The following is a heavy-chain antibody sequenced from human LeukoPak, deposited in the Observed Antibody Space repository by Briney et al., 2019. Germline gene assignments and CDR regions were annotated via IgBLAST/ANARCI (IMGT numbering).Heavy chain of an antibody. J-gene: IGHJ4*02. V-gene: IGHV3-74*01. CDR1: GFTFSSYG. CDR2: INSDGSWT. Sequence: GGSLRLSCAASGFTFSSYGMHWVRQAPGKGLVWVSHINSDGSWTSYADSVKGRFTISKDNAKNTVYLQMNSLRAEDTAVYYCVSFYETYWGRGTLVTVSS. CDR3: VSFYETY. D-gene: IGHD2/OR15-2a*01.